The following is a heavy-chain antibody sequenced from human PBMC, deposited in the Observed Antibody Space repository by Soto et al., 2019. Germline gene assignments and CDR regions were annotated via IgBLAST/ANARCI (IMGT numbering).Heavy chain of an antibody. CDR2: IKSKTDGGTT. CDR3: TTDPLLASLERRFRYYFDY. J-gene: IGHJ4*02. V-gene: IGHV3-15*01. Sequence: EVQLVESGGGLVKPGGSLRLSCAASGFTFSNAWMSWVRQAPGKGLEWVGRIKSKTDGGTTDYAAPVKGRFTISRDDSKNTLYLQMNSLKTEDTAVYYCTTDPLLASLERRFRYYFDYWGQGTLVTVSS. D-gene: IGHD1-1*01. CDR1: GFTFSNAW.